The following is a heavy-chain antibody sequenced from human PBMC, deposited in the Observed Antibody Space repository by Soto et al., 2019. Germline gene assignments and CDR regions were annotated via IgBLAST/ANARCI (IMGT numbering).Heavy chain of an antibody. CDR1: GYTFTTYG. V-gene: IGHV1-18*01. CDR3: ARDHTSSGWFGGHDY. Sequence: QVQLVQSGTEVKRPGASVKVACKASGYTFTTYGISWVRQAPGQGLEWMGWINAYSGNTNFAQKLQGRVTMTTDTSTTTAYMELRSLRSDDTAVYYCARDHTSSGWFGGHDYWGQGTLVTVSS. D-gene: IGHD6-19*01. CDR2: INAYSGNT. J-gene: IGHJ4*02.